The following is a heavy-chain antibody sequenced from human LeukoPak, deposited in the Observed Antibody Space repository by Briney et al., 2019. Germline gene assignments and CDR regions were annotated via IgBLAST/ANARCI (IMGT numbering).Heavy chain of an antibody. CDR1: GGSISSGSYY. V-gene: IGHV4-61*10. CDR3: ARDSGTSDY. CDR2: IYYSGST. Sequence: SETLSLTCTVSGGSISSGSYYWSWIRQPAGKGLEWIGYIYYSGSTNYNPSLKSRVTISVDTSKNQFSLKLSSVTAADTAVYYCARDSGTSDYWGQGTLVTVSS. D-gene: IGHD2-15*01. J-gene: IGHJ4*02.